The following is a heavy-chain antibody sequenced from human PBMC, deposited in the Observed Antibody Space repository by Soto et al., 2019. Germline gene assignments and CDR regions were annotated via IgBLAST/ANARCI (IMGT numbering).Heavy chain of an antibody. V-gene: IGHV3-53*02. D-gene: IGHD3-3*01. Sequence: DVQLVETGGGLIQPGGSLRLSCAASGFSVSSDYMNWVRQDPGKGLEWVSVIYRGGSTYYADSVRGRFTLSRDNSENTLFLQMNSLRAEDTAVYYCARATEWKALDIWGQGTMVTVSS. CDR2: IYRGGST. CDR3: ARATEWKALDI. J-gene: IGHJ3*02. CDR1: GFSVSSDY.